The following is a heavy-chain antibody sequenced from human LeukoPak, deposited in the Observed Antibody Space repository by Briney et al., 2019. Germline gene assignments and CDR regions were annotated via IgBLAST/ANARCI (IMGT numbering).Heavy chain of an antibody. D-gene: IGHD3-22*01. CDR3: ARESESYDSSGSTFKY. Sequence: GGSLRLSCAASGFTFSDYYMSWIRQAPGKGLEWVSYISSSGSTIYYADSVKGRFTISRDNAKNSLYLQMNSLRAEDTAVYYCARESESYDSSGSTFKYWGQGTLVTVSS. CDR1: GFTFSDYY. V-gene: IGHV3-11*04. CDR2: ISSSGSTI. J-gene: IGHJ4*02.